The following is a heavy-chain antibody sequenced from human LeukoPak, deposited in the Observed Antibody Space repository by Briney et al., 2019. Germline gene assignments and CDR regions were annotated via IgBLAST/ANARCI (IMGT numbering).Heavy chain of an antibody. CDR1: GFTFSSYG. CDR2: TSSDGTVK. J-gene: IGHJ4*01. D-gene: IGHD2-2*01. CDR3: ARDPVPAAARHFDY. Sequence: GGSLRLSCAPFGFTFSSYGMHWVRQAPGKGLEWVAVTSSDGTVKYYPDSVKGRFTISRDNSKNTLYLQVNSLRPEDTGVYYCARDPVPAAARHFDYWGQGTLVTVSS. V-gene: IGHV3-30*03.